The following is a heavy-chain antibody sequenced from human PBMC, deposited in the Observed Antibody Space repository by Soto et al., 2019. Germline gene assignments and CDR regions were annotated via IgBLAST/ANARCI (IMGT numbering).Heavy chain of an antibody. CDR3: ARGKRRDWFDP. CDR2: IYYTGAT. J-gene: IGHJ5*02. Sequence: PSETLSLTCTVSGASMSSGGHSWIWIRQSPGRGLEWIGYIYYTGATYYNPSLKSRVTISVDTSKNQLSLKLSSVTAADTAVYYCARGKRRDWFDPWGQGTLVTVSS. V-gene: IGHV4-30-2*06. CDR1: GASMSSGGHS.